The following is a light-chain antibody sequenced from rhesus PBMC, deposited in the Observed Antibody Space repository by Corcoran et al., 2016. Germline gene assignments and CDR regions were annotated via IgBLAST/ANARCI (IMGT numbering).Light chain of an antibody. J-gene: IGKJ3*01. CDR2: YAS. V-gene: IGKV3-35*01. CDR3: QQYNNWHT. Sequence: EIVMTQSPATLSLSPGETATLSCRASQSVSSNLAWYQKKPGQAPRLPNYYASNRPAGIPDRFSGSGSGTDLTLTLSSLEPEDVGVSYCQQYNNWHTFGPGTKLDIK. CDR1: QSVSSN.